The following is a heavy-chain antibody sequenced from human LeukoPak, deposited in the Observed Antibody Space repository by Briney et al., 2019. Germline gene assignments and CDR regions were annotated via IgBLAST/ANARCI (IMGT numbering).Heavy chain of an antibody. Sequence: GASAKVSCKASGYTFTGYYMHWVRQAPGQGLEWMGLINPNSGGTNYAQKFQGRVTMTRDTSISTAYMELSRLRSDDTAVYYCARDPPFAGAPTDRFDYWGQGTLVTVSS. J-gene: IGHJ4*02. CDR3: ARDPPFAGAPTDRFDY. CDR1: GYTFTGYY. V-gene: IGHV1-2*06. CDR2: INPNSGGT. D-gene: IGHD3-16*01.